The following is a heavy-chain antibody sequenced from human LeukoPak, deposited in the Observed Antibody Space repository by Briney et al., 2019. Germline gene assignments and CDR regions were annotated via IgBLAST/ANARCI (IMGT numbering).Heavy chain of an antibody. V-gene: IGHV1-8*03. D-gene: IGHD1-1*01. Sequence: ASVKVSCKASGYTFTNYDINWVRQATGQGLEWMGWMNPNSGTTGYAQKFLGRVTITRNTSISTTYMELSSLRSEDTAVYYCARGRSPGTSMEYYYYMDVWGKGTTVTDSS. J-gene: IGHJ6*03. CDR1: GYTFTNYD. CDR2: MNPNSGTT. CDR3: ARGRSPGTSMEYYYYMDV.